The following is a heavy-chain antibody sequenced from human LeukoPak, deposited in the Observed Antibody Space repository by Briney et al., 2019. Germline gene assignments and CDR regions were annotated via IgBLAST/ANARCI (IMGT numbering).Heavy chain of an antibody. J-gene: IGHJ4*02. V-gene: IGHV4-4*09. D-gene: IGHD6-19*01. CDR2: IYHSGNT. Sequence: SETLSLTCNVSGASMSSNYWSWIRQPPGKGLEWIGYIYHSGNTNYSPSLESRVTVSVDESKNQFSLRVHFVSAADTAVYYCASTRRAAVAGRFDSWGQGTLVTVSS. CDR1: GASMSSNY. CDR3: ASTRRAAVAGRFDS.